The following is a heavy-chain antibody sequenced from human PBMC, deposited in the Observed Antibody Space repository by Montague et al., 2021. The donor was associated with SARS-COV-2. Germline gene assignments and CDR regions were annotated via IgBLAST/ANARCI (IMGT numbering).Heavy chain of an antibody. D-gene: IGHD3-10*01. J-gene: IGHJ6*02. CDR3: ARTAGTDYTGYYYYAMDV. CDR1: GFSLSTSGMC. Sequence: PALVKPTQTLTLTCTFSGFSLSTSGMCVSWIRQPPGKALEWLARIDWDDDKYYSTSLKTRLTISKDTSKNQVVLTMTNMYPVDTATYYCARTAGTDYTGYYYYAMDVWGQGTTVTVSS. CDR2: IDWDDDK. V-gene: IGHV2-70*11.